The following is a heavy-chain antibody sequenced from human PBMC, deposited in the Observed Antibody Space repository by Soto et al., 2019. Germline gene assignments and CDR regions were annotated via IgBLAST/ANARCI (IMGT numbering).Heavy chain of an antibody. Sequence: QVQLVQSGAEVKKPGSSVKVSCKASGGTFSSYTISWVRQAPGQGLEWMGRIIPILGIANYAQKFQGRVTITADKSTSTAYMELSSLRSEDTAVYYCARDEVGGIAAAGTLFDYWGQGTLVTVSS. CDR2: IIPILGIA. V-gene: IGHV1-69*08. CDR3: ARDEVGGIAAAGTLFDY. J-gene: IGHJ4*02. CDR1: GGTFSSYT. D-gene: IGHD6-13*01.